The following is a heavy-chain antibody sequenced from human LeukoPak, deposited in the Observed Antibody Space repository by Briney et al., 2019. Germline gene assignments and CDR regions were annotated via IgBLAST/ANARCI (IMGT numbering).Heavy chain of an antibody. Sequence: ASVKVSCKVSGYTFSDYHINWVRQASGQGLEWMGWMNPNSGNTGYAQKSQGRVTMTRNTSISTAYMELSSLRSEDTAVYYCARGVFSGDYDKDYWGQGTLVTVSS. D-gene: IGHD4-17*01. V-gene: IGHV1-8*02. CDR3: ARGVFSGDYDKDY. J-gene: IGHJ4*02. CDR1: GYTFSDYH. CDR2: MNPNSGNT.